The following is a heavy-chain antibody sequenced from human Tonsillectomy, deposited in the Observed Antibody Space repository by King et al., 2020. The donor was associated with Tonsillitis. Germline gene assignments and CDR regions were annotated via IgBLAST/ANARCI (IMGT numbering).Heavy chain of an antibody. V-gene: IGHV3-23*04. CDR1: GFTFSSYA. D-gene: IGHD2-2*01. CDR3: AKSSSSTSPRYYGMDV. CDR2: ISGSGGST. J-gene: IGHJ6*02. Sequence: VQLVESGGGLVQPGGSLRLSCAASGFTFSSYAMSWVRQAPGKGLEWVAAISGSGGSTYYEDSVKGRFTISRDNSKNTLYLQMNSLSAEDTAVYYCAKSSSSTSPRYYGMDVWGQGTTVTVSS.